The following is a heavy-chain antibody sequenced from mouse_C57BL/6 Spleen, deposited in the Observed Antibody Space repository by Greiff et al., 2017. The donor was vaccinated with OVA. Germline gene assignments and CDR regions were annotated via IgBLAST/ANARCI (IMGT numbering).Heavy chain of an antibody. J-gene: IGHJ2*01. V-gene: IGHV1-69*01. Sequence: QVQLQQSGAELVMPGASVKLSCKASGYTFTSYWMHWVKQRPGQGLEWIGEIDPADSYTNYNQKFKGKSTLTVDKSSSTAYMQLSSLTSEDSAVYYCAKRATVVEDFDYWGQGTTLTVSS. CDR1: GYTFTSYW. D-gene: IGHD1-1*01. CDR2: IDPADSYT. CDR3: AKRATVVEDFDY.